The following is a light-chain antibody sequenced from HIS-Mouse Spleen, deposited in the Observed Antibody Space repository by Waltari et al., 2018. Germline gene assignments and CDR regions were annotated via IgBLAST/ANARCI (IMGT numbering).Light chain of an antibody. J-gene: IGLJ2*01. Sequence: QAVVTQEPSLTVSPGGTVTLTCGSSTGAVTSGHYPYWFQQKPGQAPRTLIYATSNTHSWTPARFSGSLLGGKAALTLSGAQPEDEAEYYCLLSYSGARPVVFGGGTKLTVL. V-gene: IGLV7-46*01. CDR1: TGAVTSGHY. CDR2: ATS. CDR3: LLSYSGARPVV.